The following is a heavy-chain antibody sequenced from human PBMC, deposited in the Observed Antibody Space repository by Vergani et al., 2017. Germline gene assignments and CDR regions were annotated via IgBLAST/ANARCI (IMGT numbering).Heavy chain of an antibody. CDR3: ARERIAAAGYYYYYDGMDV. V-gene: IGHV1-46*01. CDR2: INPTGGST. CDR1: GYTFTNYY. J-gene: IGHJ6*02. Sequence: QVLLVQSGAEVKKPGASVRVSCKTSGYTFTNYYIHWVRQAPGQGLEWMGIINPTGGSTTYAQQFQGRLTMTRDTSTSTVYMELRSLRSDDTAVYYCARERIAAAGYYYYYDGMDVWGQGTTVTVSS. D-gene: IGHD6-13*01.